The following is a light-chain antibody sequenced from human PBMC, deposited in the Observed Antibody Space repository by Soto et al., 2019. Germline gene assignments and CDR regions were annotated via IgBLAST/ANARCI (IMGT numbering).Light chain of an antibody. CDR3: SSYTSSSTRV. J-gene: IGLJ3*02. Sequence: QSALTQPASVSGSPGQSITISCTGTSSDVGGYNYASWYQQHPGKAPKLMIYEVSNRPSGVSIRFSGSKSGNTASLTISGLQAEDEADYYCSSYTSSSTRVFGGGTKLTVL. CDR1: SSDVGGYNY. CDR2: EVS. V-gene: IGLV2-14*01.